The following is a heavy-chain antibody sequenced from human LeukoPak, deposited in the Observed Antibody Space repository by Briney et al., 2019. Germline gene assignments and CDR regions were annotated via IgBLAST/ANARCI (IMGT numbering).Heavy chain of an antibody. Sequence: PGGSLRLSCAASGFTVSSNYMSWVRQAPGKGLEWVSVIYSGGSTYYADSVKGRFTISRDNSKNTLYLQMNSLRAEDTAVYYCAKDGYCSSTNCYPAPYWGQGTLVTVSS. D-gene: IGHD2-2*01. CDR1: GFTVSSNY. CDR3: AKDGYCSSTNCYPAPY. J-gene: IGHJ4*02. CDR2: IYSGGST. V-gene: IGHV3-53*01.